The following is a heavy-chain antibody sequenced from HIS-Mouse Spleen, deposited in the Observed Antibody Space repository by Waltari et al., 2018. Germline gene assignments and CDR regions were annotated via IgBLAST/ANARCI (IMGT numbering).Heavy chain of an antibody. CDR3: ARRPPGSSGWYYFDY. V-gene: IGHV4-34*01. CDR1: GGSFSGYY. J-gene: IGHJ4*02. CDR2: INHSGSN. D-gene: IGHD6-19*01. Sequence: QVQLQQWGAGLLKPSETLSLTCAVYGGSFSGYYWSWIRQPPGKGLEWIGEINHSGSNTYTPALKSRVTISVDTSKNQFSLKLSSVTAADTAVYYCARRPPGSSGWYYFDYWGQGTLVTVSS.